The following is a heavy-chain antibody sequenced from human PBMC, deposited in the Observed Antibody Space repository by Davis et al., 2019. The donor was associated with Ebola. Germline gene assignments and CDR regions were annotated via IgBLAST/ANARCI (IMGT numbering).Heavy chain of an antibody. V-gene: IGHV1-69*13. CDR1: GYTFTSYD. J-gene: IGHJ4*02. CDR2: IIPIFGTA. Sequence: AASVKVSCKASGYTFTSYDISWVRQAPGQGLEWMGGIIPIFGTANYAQKFQGRVTITADESTSTAYMELSSLRSEDTAVYYCAREPPIAAAGTGDYWGQGTLVTVSS. D-gene: IGHD6-13*01. CDR3: AREPPIAAAGTGDY.